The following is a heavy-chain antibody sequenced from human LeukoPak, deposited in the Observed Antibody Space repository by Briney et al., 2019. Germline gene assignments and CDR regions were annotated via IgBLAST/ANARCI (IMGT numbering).Heavy chain of an antibody. D-gene: IGHD2-15*01. J-gene: IGHJ6*02. V-gene: IGHV4-34*01. CDR2: INHSGST. CDR3: ARERIIVGYYHYGMDV. Sequence: SETLSLTCAVYGGSFSGYYWSWIRQPPGKGLEWIGEINHSGSTNYNPSLKSRVTISVDTSKNQFSLKLSSVTAADTAVYYCARERIIVGYYHYGMDVWGQGTTVTVSS. CDR1: GGSFSGYY.